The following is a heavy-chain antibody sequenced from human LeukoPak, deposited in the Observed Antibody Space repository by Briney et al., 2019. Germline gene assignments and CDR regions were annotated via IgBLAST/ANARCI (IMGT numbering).Heavy chain of an antibody. CDR1: AFTFSTYN. CDR2: LPGSSTYT. CDR3: ASGSYGSFDY. D-gene: IGHD5-18*01. J-gene: IGHJ4*02. V-gene: IGHV3-21*01. Sequence: GGSLRLSCAASAFTFSTYNMNWVRQAPGKGLEWVSSLPGSSTYTYYADSLKGRFTISRDTTKNSLYLQMNSLSPEDTAVYYCASGSYGSFDYWGQGPLVSVSS.